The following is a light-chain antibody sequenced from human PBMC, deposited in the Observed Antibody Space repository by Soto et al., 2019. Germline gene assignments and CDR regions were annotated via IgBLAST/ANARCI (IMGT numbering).Light chain of an antibody. CDR2: KAP. CDR1: QSISGW. CDR3: QQYNTYFRT. Sequence: DIQMTQSPSTLSASVGDRVTITCRASQSISGWLAWYQQKPGKAPKLLIYKAPSLESAVPSRFRGSGSGTEFTLTISSLQPDDFATYYFQQYNTYFRTFGQGTKVDIK. V-gene: IGKV1-5*03. J-gene: IGKJ2*01.